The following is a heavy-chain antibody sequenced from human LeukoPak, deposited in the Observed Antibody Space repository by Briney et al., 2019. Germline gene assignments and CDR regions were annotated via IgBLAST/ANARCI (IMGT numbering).Heavy chain of an antibody. V-gene: IGHV3-23*05. J-gene: IGHJ4*02. CDR3: TMLGGGIKNWYAFDY. CDR1: GFTFSAYA. D-gene: IGHD3-16*01. CDR2: IGSDNKP. Sequence: GGSLRLSCEASGFTFSAYAMTWVRQAPGKGLEWVSSIGSDNKPHYSESVKGRFAISRDNSKNTLYLQMNSLRAEDAAVYYCTMLGGGIKNWYAFDYWGQGTLVTVSS.